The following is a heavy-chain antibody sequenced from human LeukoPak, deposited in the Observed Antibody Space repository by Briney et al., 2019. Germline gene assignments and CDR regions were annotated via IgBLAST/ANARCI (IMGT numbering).Heavy chain of an antibody. D-gene: IGHD5-18*01. CDR1: GGSFSGYC. Sequence: SETLSLTCAVYGGSFSGYCWSWIRQPPGKGLEWIREINHSGSTNYNPSLKSRVTISVDTSKNQFSLKLSSVTAADTAVYYCARWKDTALFPYYFDYWGQGTLVTVSS. CDR2: INHSGST. J-gene: IGHJ4*02. CDR3: ARWKDTALFPYYFDY. V-gene: IGHV4-34*01.